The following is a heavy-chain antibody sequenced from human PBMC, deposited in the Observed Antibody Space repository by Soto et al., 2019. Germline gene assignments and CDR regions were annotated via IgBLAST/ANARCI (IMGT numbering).Heavy chain of an antibody. Sequence: LTKTVADGTIGSHCCRWILKPPGKGLEWIGYFYYSGLTNYNPSLKSRVTISLDTSKNQFSLKLSSVTAADTAVYYCARGNTHGYHYTDVWGRGTTVTGSS. V-gene: IGHV4-59*08. D-gene: IGHD3-22*01. CDR1: DGTIGSHC. J-gene: IGHJ6*03. CDR3: ARGNTHGYHYTDV. CDR2: FYYSGLT.